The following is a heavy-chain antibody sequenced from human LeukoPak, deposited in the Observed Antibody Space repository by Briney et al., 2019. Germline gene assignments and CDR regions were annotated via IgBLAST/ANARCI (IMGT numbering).Heavy chain of an antibody. CDR3: AREGANLATNWFDP. J-gene: IGHJ5*02. Sequence: ASVKVSCKASGYTFTSYDINWVRRATGQGLEWMGWMNPNSGNTGYAQKFQGRVTMTRNTSISTAYMELSSLRSEDTAVYYCAREGANLATNWFDPWGQGTLVTVSS. D-gene: IGHD4/OR15-4a*01. CDR2: MNPNSGNT. CDR1: GYTFTSYD. V-gene: IGHV1-8*01.